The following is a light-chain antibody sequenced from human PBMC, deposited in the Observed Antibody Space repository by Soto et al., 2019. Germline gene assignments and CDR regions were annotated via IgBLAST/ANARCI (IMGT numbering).Light chain of an antibody. V-gene: IGKV3-11*01. CDR1: QSVSSY. CDR3: QQRGNWIT. Sequence: EIVLTQSPATLSLSPGERATLSCRASQSVSSYLAWYQQKPGQAPRLLIYDASNRATGIPARFSASGSGTDFTLTICSLEPEDSAVYYCQQRGNWITFGPGTRLEIK. CDR2: DAS. J-gene: IGKJ5*01.